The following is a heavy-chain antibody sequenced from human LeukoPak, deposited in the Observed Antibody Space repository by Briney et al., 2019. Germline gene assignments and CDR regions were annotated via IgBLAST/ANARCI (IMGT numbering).Heavy chain of an antibody. D-gene: IGHD6-13*01. Sequence: GGSLRLSCAASGFMVSDYWMTWVRQAPGKGLEREANIKEDGTEKYYVESVRGRFTISRDNAENSLYLQMNSLRAEDTAVYYCAREPPELAYFDYWGQGTLVTVSS. CDR2: IKEDGTEK. J-gene: IGHJ4*02. CDR1: GFMVSDYW. CDR3: AREPPELAYFDY. V-gene: IGHV3-7*01.